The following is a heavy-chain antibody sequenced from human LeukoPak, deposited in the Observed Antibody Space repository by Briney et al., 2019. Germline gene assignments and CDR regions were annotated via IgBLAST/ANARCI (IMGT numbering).Heavy chain of an antibody. D-gene: IGHD2-21*02. CDR2: LVVGSGNT. V-gene: IGHV1-58*02. CDR3: AADGCGGDCTLAY. J-gene: IGHJ4*02. Sequence: SVRVSCKASGLTFVRSATQWVRQARGQPPEWIGWLVVGSGNTNYAQKFQDRVTITRDMSTSTAYMELSRLTSEDTAVYYCAADGCGGDCTLAYWGQGTLFRVSS. CDR1: GLTFVRSA.